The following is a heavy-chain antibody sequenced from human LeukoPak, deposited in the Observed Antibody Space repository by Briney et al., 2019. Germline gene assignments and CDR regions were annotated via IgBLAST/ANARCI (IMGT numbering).Heavy chain of an antibody. CDR2: IIPIFGTA. D-gene: IGHD2-2*02. CDR1: GATFSSYA. CDR3: ARGYCSSTSCYTSPVGYYFDY. J-gene: IGHJ4*02. V-gene: IGHV1-69*05. Sequence: SVRVSCKASGATFSSYAISWVRQAPGQGLEWMGGIIPIFGTANYAQKFQGRVTITTDESTSTAYMELSSLRSEDTAVYYCARGYCSSTSCYTSPVGYYFDYWGQGTLVTVSS.